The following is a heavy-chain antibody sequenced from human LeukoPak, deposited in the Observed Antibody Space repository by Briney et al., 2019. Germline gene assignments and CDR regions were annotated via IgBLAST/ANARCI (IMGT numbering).Heavy chain of an antibody. V-gene: IGHV4-39*01. CDR2: IYYSGST. CDR3: TKAGVRYFDSSGLYAFDF. J-gene: IGHJ3*01. Sequence: SETLSLTCAVSGGSISSTGYCWAWIRQPPGKGLEWIGTIYYSGSTYHNTSLKSRITMSVDTSRNQFSLKLSSVDAADTAVYYCTKAGVRYFDSSGLYAFDFWGQGTTVTVSS. D-gene: IGHD3-22*01. CDR1: GGSISSTGYC.